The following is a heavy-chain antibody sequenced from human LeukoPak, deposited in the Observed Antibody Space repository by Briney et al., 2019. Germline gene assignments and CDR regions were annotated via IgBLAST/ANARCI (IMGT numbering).Heavy chain of an antibody. D-gene: IGHD3-9*01. CDR3: AKATYYDILTGYYYGPVFDY. CDR1: GFTFSSYG. CDR2: ISGSGGST. V-gene: IGHV3-23*01. Sequence: PGGSLRLSCAASGFTFSSYGMSWVRQAPGKGLEWVSAISGSGGSTYYADSVKGRFTISRDNSKNTLYLQMNSLRADDTAVYYCAKATYYDILTGYYYGPVFDYWGQGTLVTVSS. J-gene: IGHJ4*02.